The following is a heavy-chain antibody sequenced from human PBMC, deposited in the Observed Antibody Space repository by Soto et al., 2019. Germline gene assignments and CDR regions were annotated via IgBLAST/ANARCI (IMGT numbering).Heavy chain of an antibody. J-gene: IGHJ6*02. V-gene: IGHV3-11*03. D-gene: IGHD3-3*01. CDR2: ISGSISFT. Sequence: GGSLRLSCAASGFTFSDYYMTWIRQAPGKGLEWLSYISGSISFTNYADFVKGRFTISRDNAKNSLSLQMSSLRAEDTAVYYCARGVSYYDFWSGYYLWLNNYGMDVWGQGTTVTVSS. CDR3: ARGVSYYDFWSGYYLWLNNYGMDV. CDR1: GFTFSDYY.